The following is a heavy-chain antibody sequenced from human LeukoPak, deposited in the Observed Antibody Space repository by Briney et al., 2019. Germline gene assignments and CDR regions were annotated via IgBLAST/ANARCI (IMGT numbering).Heavy chain of an antibody. CDR1: GGSISSYY. V-gene: IGHV4-4*07. CDR3: ARVSGATQLAWFDP. Sequence: PSETLSLTCTVSGGSISSYYLSWIRQPAGKGLEWIGRIYTSGSTNYNPALKSRVNMSVDTSKNQLSLKLSSVTAADTAVYYCARVSGATQLAWFDPWGQGTLVTVSS. CDR2: IYTSGST. D-gene: IGHD2-15*01. J-gene: IGHJ5*02.